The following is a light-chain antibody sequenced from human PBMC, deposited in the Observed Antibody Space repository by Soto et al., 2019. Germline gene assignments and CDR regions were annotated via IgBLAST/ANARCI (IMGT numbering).Light chain of an antibody. CDR1: QSVSTW. V-gene: IGKV1-5*01. Sequence: DIQMTQSPSTLSASVGDRVTFTCRASQSVSTWVAWYQHKPGKETKVIIYDASSLERGVPSRVSGRGSGTNVTLTISSLQPEDFATYYCIQDFISPLTVGQGTKVDI. CDR2: DAS. J-gene: IGKJ1*01. CDR3: IQDFISPLT.